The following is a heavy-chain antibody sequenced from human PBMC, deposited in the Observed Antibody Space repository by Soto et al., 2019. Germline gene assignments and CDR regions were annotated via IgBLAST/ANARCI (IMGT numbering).Heavy chain of an antibody. CDR1: GYRFTSYH. J-gene: IGHJ4*02. Sequence: ASVKPSCKACGYRFTSYHIHWVQQAPGQGLEWMGKINPSGGSTSYAQKFQGRVTMTRDTSTTTVYVELSSLRSEDTAVYYCVRVDTSGYYNWGQGTLVTVSS. V-gene: IGHV1-46*03. CDR3: VRVDTSGYYN. D-gene: IGHD3-22*01. CDR2: INPSGGST.